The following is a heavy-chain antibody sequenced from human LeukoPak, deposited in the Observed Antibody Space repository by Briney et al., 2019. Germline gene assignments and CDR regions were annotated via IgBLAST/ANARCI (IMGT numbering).Heavy chain of an antibody. J-gene: IGHJ4*01. D-gene: IGHD6-13*01. V-gene: IGHV3-74*01. Sequence: GGSLRLSCAASGFTFSSYWMHWVRQAPGKGLVWVSRINSDGSSTSYADSVKGRFTISRDNAKNTLYLQMNSLRAEDTAVYYCARGVSSWYFDYWGHGTLVTVSS. CDR2: INSDGSST. CDR1: GFTFSSYW. CDR3: ARGVSSWYFDY.